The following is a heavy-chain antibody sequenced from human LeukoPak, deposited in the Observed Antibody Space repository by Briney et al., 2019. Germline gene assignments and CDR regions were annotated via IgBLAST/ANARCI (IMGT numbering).Heavy chain of an antibody. CDR2: ISGSGDNT. J-gene: IGHJ4*02. CDR3: AKDQSIAARLNDY. CDR1: GFTFSSYA. Sequence: GGSLRLSCAASGFTFSSYAMSWVRQAPGKGLEWVSGISGSGDNTYYADSVKGRFTISRDNSKNTLYLQMNSLRAEDTAVYYCAKDQSIAARLNDYWGQGTLVTVSS. V-gene: IGHV3-23*01. D-gene: IGHD6-6*01.